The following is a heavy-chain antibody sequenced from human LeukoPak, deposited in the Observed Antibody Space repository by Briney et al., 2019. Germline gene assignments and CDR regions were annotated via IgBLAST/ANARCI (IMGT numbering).Heavy chain of an antibody. CDR1: GFTFSSYT. Sequence: GGSLRLSCAASGFTFSSYTMNWVRQAPGKGLEWVSSITSSSYIYYADSVKGRFSISRDNAKNSLYLQMNSLRAEDTAVYYCARDSPSGSYYYFDYWGQGTLSPSPQ. V-gene: IGHV3-21*01. J-gene: IGHJ4*02. D-gene: IGHD1-26*01. CDR2: ITSSSYI. CDR3: ARDSPSGSYYYFDY.